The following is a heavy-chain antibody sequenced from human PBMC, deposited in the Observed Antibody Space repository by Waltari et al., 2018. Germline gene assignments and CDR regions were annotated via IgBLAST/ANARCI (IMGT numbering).Heavy chain of an antibody. CDR3: ARDRGRGLYLDS. CDR1: GVSMTNTDF. V-gene: IGHV4-4*02. Sequence: QLQLQESGPGLVKPSGTLSLTCAVSGVSMTNTDFWSWVRQPPGKGLEWIGQIHRSGRTNSNPSSPSRVSMSIDTSNTHFSLMVTSATAADTAVYYCARDRGRGLYLDSWGQGTLVTVSP. CDR2: IHRSGRT. J-gene: IGHJ4*02. D-gene: IGHD2-15*01.